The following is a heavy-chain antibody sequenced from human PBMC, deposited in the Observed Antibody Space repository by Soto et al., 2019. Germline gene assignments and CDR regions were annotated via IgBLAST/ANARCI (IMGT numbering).Heavy chain of an antibody. CDR2: MYYSGST. CDR1: CGSISSGGYY. J-gene: IGHJ4*02. D-gene: IGHD6-6*01. Sequence: QVQLQESGPGLVKPSQTLSLTCTFSCGSISSGGYYWSWIRQHPGKGLEWIGYMYYSGSTYYNPALKSPITISVDTSKNQSPLKLSSVTAGDPAVYYCAAPRAPSEFDYWGQGTLVTVSS. V-gene: IGHV4-31*01. CDR3: AAPRAPSEFDY.